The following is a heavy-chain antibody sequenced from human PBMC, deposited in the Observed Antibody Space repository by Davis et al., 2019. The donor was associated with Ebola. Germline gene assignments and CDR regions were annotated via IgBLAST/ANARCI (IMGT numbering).Heavy chain of an antibody. Sequence: GESLKISCAASGFTFSSYWMHWVRQAPGKVLVWVSRINSDGSSTSYADSVKGRFTISRDNAKNTLYLQMNSLRAEDTAVYYCAKIAAAGTYYYYGMDVWGQGTTVTVSS. D-gene: IGHD6-13*01. CDR1: GFTFSSYW. J-gene: IGHJ6*02. V-gene: IGHV3-74*01. CDR2: INSDGSST. CDR3: AKIAAAGTYYYYGMDV.